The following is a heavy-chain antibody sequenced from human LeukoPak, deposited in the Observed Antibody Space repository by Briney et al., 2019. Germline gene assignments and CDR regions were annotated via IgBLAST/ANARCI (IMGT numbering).Heavy chain of an antibody. CDR2: ISSSSSYI. D-gene: IGHD3-10*01. V-gene: IGHV3-21*01. CDR3: ARTFYGSGSKVY. Sequence: ETLSLTCTVSGGSISSSSYYWGWVRQAPGKGLEWVSSISSSSSYIYYADSVKGRFTISRDNAKNSLYLQMNSLRAEDTAVYYCARTFYGSGSKVYWGQGTLVTVSS. CDR1: GGSISSSSYY. J-gene: IGHJ4*02.